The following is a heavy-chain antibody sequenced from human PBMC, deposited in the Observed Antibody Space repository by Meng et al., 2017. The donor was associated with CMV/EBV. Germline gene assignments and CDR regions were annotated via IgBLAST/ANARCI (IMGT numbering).Heavy chain of an antibody. D-gene: IGHD6-19*01. V-gene: IGHV1-46*01. J-gene: IGHJ3*02. CDR2: INPSGGST. Sequence: ASVKVSCKASGYTFTSYYMHWVRQAPGQGLEWMGIINPSGGSTSYAQKFQGRVTMTRDTSTSTVYMELSSLRSEDTAAYYCARQLARIAVADTDHDAFDIWGQGTMVTVSS. CDR1: GYTFTSYY. CDR3: ARQLARIAVADTDHDAFDI.